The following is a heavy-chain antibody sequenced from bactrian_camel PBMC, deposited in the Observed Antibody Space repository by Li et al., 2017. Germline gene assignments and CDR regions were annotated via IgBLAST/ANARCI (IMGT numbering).Heavy chain of an antibody. Sequence: HVQLVESGGGSVQDGGSLRLSCAARTGTFRSACMGWIRQVSGKEREGVASIDSDGETTYADSVKGRFIISRDNAKNMLYLQMNSLKPEDTAMYYCTKDRSYGTRNWVQSTRGQGTQVTVS. V-gene: IGHV3S9*01. CDR2: IDSDGET. J-gene: IGHJ4*01. CDR3: TKDRSYGTRNWVQST. D-gene: IGHD3*01. CDR1: TGTFRSAC.